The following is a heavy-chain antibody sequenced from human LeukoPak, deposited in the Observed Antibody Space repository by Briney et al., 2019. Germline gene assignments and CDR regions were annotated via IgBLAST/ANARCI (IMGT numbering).Heavy chain of an antibody. CDR3: AQYYYDSSGYYDPGD. CDR2: IYYSGST. D-gene: IGHD3-22*01. J-gene: IGHJ4*02. Sequence: PSETLSLTCTVSGGSISSGDYYWSWIRQPPGKGLEWIGYIYYSGSTYYNPSLKSRVTISVDTSKNQFSLKLSSMTAADTAVYYCAQYYYDSSGYYDPGDWGQGTLVTVSS. V-gene: IGHV4-30-4*01. CDR1: GGSISSGDYY.